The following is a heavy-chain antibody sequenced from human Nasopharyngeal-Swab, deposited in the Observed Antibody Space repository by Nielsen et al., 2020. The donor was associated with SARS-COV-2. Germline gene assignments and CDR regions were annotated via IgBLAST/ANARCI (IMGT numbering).Heavy chain of an antibody. J-gene: IGHJ5*02. CDR1: GGSISTYNW. Sequence: SETLSLTCAVSGGSISTYNWWSWVRQAPGKGLEWIGEIHHGGTTYHNPSLTSRVTISIDNSRNQFSLRLTSVTAADTAVYYCVRGEYGNFANWFDPWGQGALVTVSS. CDR3: VRGEYGNFANWFDP. D-gene: IGHD4-11*01. CDR2: IHHGGTT. V-gene: IGHV4-4*02.